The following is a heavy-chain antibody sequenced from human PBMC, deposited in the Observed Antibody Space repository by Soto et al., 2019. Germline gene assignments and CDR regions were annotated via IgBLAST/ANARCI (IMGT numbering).Heavy chain of an antibody. CDR3: ARVRVVAASPLDY. CDR1: GFTFSNYW. V-gene: IGHV3-74*01. J-gene: IGHJ4*02. Sequence: GGSLRLSCAASGFTFSNYWMHWVRQAPGKGLVWVPRINSDGSGASYADSVKGRFTIARDNAKNTPYLQMNSLRAEATAVYYCARVRVVAASPLDYWGQGTLVTVSS. D-gene: IGHD2-15*01. CDR2: INSDGSGA.